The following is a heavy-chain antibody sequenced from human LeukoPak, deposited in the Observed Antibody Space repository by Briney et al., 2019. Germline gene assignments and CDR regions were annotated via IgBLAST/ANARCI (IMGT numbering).Heavy chain of an antibody. CDR3: ARDTTMITYWFDP. D-gene: IGHD5-18*01. V-gene: IGHV1-2*02. CDR2: INPNSGGT. CDR1: GYTFTGYY. J-gene: IGHJ5*02. Sequence: VASVKVSRKASGYTFTGYYMHWVRQAPGQGLEWMGWINPNSGGTNYAQKFQGRVTMTRDTSVSTAYMELNRLRSDDTGVYYCARDTTMITYWFDPWGQGTLVTVSS.